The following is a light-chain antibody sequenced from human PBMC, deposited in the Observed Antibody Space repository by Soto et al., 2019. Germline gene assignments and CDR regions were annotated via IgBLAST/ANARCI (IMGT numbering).Light chain of an antibody. Sequence: QSVLTQPPSASGAPGQRVTISCSGSSFNIGTNYVYWYQHLPGTAPKLLIYKDNQRPSGVPGRFSGSKSGTSASLAISGLQSEDEAHYSCAAWDDSLTALVFGGGTKLTVL. V-gene: IGLV1-47*01. CDR1: SFNIGTNY. CDR2: KDN. J-gene: IGLJ3*02. CDR3: AAWDDSLTALV.